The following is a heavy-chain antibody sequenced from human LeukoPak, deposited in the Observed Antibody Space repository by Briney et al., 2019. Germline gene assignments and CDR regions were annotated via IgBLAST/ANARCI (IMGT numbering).Heavy chain of an antibody. D-gene: IGHD3-16*01. V-gene: IGHV4-34*01. CDR3: ARWGSGYYMDV. CDR1: GGSFSGYY. CDR2: INHSGST. Sequence: PSETLSLTCAVYGGSFSGYYWSWIRQPPGKWLEWIGEINHSGSTNYNPSLKSRVTISVDTSKNQFSLKLSSVTAADTAVYYCARWGSGYYMDVWGKGTTVTVSS. J-gene: IGHJ6*03.